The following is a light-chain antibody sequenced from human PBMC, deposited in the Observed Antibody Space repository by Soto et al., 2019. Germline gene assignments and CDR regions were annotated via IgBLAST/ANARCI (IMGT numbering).Light chain of an antibody. CDR1: QSIASD. J-gene: IGKJ1*01. V-gene: IGKV1-39*01. CDR2: GS. Sequence: DIQITQSPSSLSASIGDRVTITCRASQSIASDLCWYQQKPGNAPKLLIFGSLLHSGVPSRFSGGGSGTDYNLTITSLQREDLENYDCQQGHGTFGQGTKVEVK. CDR3: QQGHGT.